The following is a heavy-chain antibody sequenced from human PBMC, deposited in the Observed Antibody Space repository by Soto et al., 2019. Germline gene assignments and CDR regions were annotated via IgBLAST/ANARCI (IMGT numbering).Heavy chain of an antibody. CDR3: TSRYDFWSGRLPPPKYYYYYYGMDV. J-gene: IGHJ6*02. V-gene: IGHV3-73*01. CDR1: GFTFSGSA. CDR2: IRSKANSYAT. Sequence: PGGSLRLSCAASGFTFSGSAMHWVRQASGKGLEWVGRIRSKANSYATAYAASVKGRFTISRDDSKNTAYLQMNSLKTEDTAVYYCTSRYDFWSGRLPPPKYYYYYYGMDVWGQGTTVTVSS. D-gene: IGHD3-3*01.